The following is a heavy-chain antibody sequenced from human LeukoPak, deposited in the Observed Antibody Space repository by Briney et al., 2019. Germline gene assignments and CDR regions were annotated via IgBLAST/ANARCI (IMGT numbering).Heavy chain of an antibody. D-gene: IGHD2-2*01. CDR1: GFTFSSHW. J-gene: IGHJ4*02. CDR2: ISSSGGSP. CDR3: AKDQALSLSSSRALDY. V-gene: IGHV3-23*01. Sequence: PGGSLRLSCAASGFTFSSHWMTWVRQAPGKGLEWVSAISSSGGSPYYADSVNGRFTISRDNSKNTLYLQMNSLRAEDTALYYCAKDQALSLSSSRALDYWGQGTLVAVSS.